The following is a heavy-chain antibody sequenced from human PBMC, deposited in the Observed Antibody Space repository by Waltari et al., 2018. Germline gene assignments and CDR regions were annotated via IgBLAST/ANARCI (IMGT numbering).Heavy chain of an antibody. CDR1: GFTFGAHA. CDR2: IRSKIYGGTA. Sequence: EVQLVESGGGLVQPGRSLRLSCTTSGFTFGAHALSWFRQAPGKVLEWVGFIRSKIYGGTADYAASVKGRFTVSRDDSKSIAYLQMDSLKTEDTAVYYCSRVSASGDGMDVWGQGTTDTVSS. CDR3: SRVSASGDGMDV. D-gene: IGHD3-16*01. J-gene: IGHJ6*02. V-gene: IGHV3-49*03.